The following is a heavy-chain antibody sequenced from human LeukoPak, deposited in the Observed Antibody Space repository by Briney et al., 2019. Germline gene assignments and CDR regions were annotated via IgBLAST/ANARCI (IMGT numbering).Heavy chain of an antibody. CDR3: ASNPLSYYGSGSSDY. CDR1: EFLFKYYA. J-gene: IGHJ4*02. CDR2: MSHDGSNR. D-gene: IGHD3-10*01. Sequence: GGSLRLSCAASEFLFKYYAMHWVRQAPGKGLEWVAAMSHDGSNRFYADSVKGRFVISRDNAKNSLYLQMNSLRAEDTAVYYCASNPLSYYGSGSSDYWGQGTLVTVST. V-gene: IGHV3-30*09.